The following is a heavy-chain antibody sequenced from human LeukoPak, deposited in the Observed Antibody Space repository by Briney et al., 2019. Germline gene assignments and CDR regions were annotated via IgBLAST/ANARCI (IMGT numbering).Heavy chain of an antibody. CDR1: GFTFSSYA. V-gene: IGHV3-23*01. CDR2: ISGSGGST. D-gene: IGHD2-15*01. CDR3: AKAIYCSGGSCYFGFDY. Sequence: GGSLRLSCAASGFTFSSYAMSWVRQAPGKGLEWVSAISGSGGSTYYADSVKGRFTISRDNSKNMLYLQMNSLSAEDTAVYYCAKAIYCSGGSCYFGFDYWGQGTLVTVSS. J-gene: IGHJ4*02.